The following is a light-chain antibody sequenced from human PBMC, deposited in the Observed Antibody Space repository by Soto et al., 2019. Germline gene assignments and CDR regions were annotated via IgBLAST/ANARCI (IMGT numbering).Light chain of an antibody. CDR3: QQYFSTPLT. CDR2: WAS. V-gene: IGKV4-1*01. J-gene: IGKJ1*01. CDR1: QSLYYSSDNRDF. Sequence: DIVLTQSPDSLAVSLGERANINCRSSQSLYYSSDNRDFLAWYQQKPGQPPKLIVSWASAREYGVPERFSGGGSGSHFTLTISTLQAEDVAVYFCQQYFSTPLTFGQGTKVEI.